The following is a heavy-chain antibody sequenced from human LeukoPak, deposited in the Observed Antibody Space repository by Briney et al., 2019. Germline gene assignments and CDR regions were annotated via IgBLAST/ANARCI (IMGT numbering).Heavy chain of an antibody. D-gene: IGHD6-13*01. CDR1: GYTFTGYY. J-gene: IGHJ4*02. V-gene: IGHV1-2*04. Sequence: ASVKVSCRASGYTFTGYYMHWVRQAPGQGLEWMGWINPNSGGTNYAQKFQGWVTMTRDTSISTAYMELSRLRSDDTAVYYCARDTSSSWSNGFDYWGQGTLVTVSS. CDR2: INPNSGGT. CDR3: ARDTSSSWSNGFDY.